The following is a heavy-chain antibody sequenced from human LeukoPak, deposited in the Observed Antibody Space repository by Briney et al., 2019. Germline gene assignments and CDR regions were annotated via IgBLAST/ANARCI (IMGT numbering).Heavy chain of an antibody. D-gene: IGHD3-22*01. V-gene: IGHV3-7*03. Sequence: GGSLRLSCAASGFTFKIYWMTWVRQAPGKGLEWVANIKQDGSEKYYVDSVKGRFTISRDNAKNSLYPQMDSLRAEDTAVYYCASNYYDSSGAIDYWGRGTLVTVSS. J-gene: IGHJ4*02. CDR3: ASNYYDSSGAIDY. CDR1: GFTFKIYW. CDR2: IKQDGSEK.